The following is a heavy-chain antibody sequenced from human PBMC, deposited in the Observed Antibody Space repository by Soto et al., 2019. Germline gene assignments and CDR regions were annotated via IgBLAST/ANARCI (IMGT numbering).Heavy chain of an antibody. D-gene: IGHD3-16*02. CDR1: GGSFSGYY. Sequence: PSETLSLTCAVYGGSFSGYYWSWIRQPPGKGLEWIGEINHSGSTNYNPSLKSRVTISVDTSKNQFSLKLNSVTAADTAVYYCARSPYYDYVWGSYRPPWYFDYWGQGTLVTVSS. V-gene: IGHV4-34*01. CDR3: ARSPYYDYVWGSYRPPWYFDY. CDR2: INHSGST. J-gene: IGHJ4*02.